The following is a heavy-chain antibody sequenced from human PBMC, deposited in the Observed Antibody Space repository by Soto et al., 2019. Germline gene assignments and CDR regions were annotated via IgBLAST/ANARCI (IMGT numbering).Heavy chain of an antibody. V-gene: IGHV4-31*03. CDR1: XXXXSXXXXX. CDR3: ARVRGNQLLGWFDP. D-gene: IGHD2-2*01. Sequence: QVQLQESGPGLVKPSQTLSLTCTXSXXXXSXXXXXXXXXXXXXXXXXEWIGYIYHSGTTYYNPSLKSRVTXSVDTSXXXFSLKLTXXXXXXXXXYYCARVRGNQLLGWFDPWGQGTLVTVSS. J-gene: IGHJ5*02. CDR2: IYHSGTT.